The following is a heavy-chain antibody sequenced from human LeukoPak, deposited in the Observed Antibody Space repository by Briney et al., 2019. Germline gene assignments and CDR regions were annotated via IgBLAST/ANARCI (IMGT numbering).Heavy chain of an antibody. CDR3: ATGYGDFRVEGRYFYS. Sequence: SETLSLTCAVSDGSITNYDWSWVRQPPGKGLEFIGHVHYSGTTNYNPSLRSRVTISIDTSKKHFFLKLKSVTAADTAVYYCATGYGDFRVEGRYFYSWGQGTLVTVSS. J-gene: IGHJ4*02. D-gene: IGHD4-17*01. CDR2: VHYSGTT. V-gene: IGHV4-59*01. CDR1: DGSITNYD.